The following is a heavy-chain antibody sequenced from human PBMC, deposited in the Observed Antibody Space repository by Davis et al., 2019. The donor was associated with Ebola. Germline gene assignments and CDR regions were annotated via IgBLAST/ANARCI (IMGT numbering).Heavy chain of an antibody. J-gene: IGHJ4*02. Sequence: GESLKISCAGFAFILNDYCMNWVRQAPGKGLEWVASISSTGSYIYYADSMKGRFTISRDNAKSTLYLEMNSLRVEDSALYYCARSGENGGNDSWGQGTLVTVSS. CDR2: ISSTGSYI. D-gene: IGHD3-10*01. CDR1: AFILNDYC. V-gene: IGHV3-21*01. CDR3: ARSGENGGNDS.